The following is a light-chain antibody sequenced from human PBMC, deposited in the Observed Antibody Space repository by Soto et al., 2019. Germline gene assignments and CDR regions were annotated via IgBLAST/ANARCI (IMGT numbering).Light chain of an antibody. CDR2: AAS. V-gene: IGKV1-39*01. CDR1: QTISNY. CDR3: QQYNHWPLT. Sequence: DLQMTQFPSSQSASVGDRVTITCRASQTISNYLNWYQQKPGKAPKLLIYAASFLQSGVPPRFSGTGSGTEFTLTISSLQSEDFAVYYCQQYNHWPLTFGGGTKVDIK. J-gene: IGKJ4*01.